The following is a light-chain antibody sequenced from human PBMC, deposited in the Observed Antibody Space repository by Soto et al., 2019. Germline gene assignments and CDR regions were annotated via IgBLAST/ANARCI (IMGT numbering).Light chain of an antibody. Sequence: QSVLTKPPSASGTPGQRVTISCSGSSSNIGSNTVNWYQQLPGTAPKLLIYSNNQRPSGVPDRFSGSKSGTTASLAISGLQSEDEDDYYCAAWDDSLNGYVFGNGTKLTVL. J-gene: IGLJ1*01. CDR3: AAWDDSLNGYV. CDR1: SSNIGSNT. CDR2: SNN. V-gene: IGLV1-44*01.